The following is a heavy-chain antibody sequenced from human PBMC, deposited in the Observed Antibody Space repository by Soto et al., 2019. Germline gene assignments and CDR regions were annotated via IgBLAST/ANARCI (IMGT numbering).Heavy chain of an antibody. CDR1: GFSVSSNY. D-gene: IGHD3-22*01. J-gene: IGHJ6*02. CDR3: TREDYYGSKMHGMDV. V-gene: IGHV3-53*01. CDR2: FDTDGSR. Sequence: EVQLVESGGGLIQPGGSLRLSCAASGFSVSSNYMSWVRQAPGKGLEWVSVFDTDGSRYYADSVKGRCTMSRDTSKNTLNLQMNSLRAEDTAVYYCTREDYYGSKMHGMDVWGQGTTVTVSS.